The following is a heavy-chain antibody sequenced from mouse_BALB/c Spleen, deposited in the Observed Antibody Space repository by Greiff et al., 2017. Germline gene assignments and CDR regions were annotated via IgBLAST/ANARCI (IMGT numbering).Heavy chain of an antibody. CDR3: ARDRRGYDWAMDY. D-gene: IGHD2-2*01. CDR2: ISDGGSYT. V-gene: IGHV5-4*02. Sequence: EVQGVESGGGLVKPGGSLKLSCAASGFTFSDYYMYWVRQTPEKRLEWVATISDGGSYTYYPDSVKGRFTISRDNAKNNLYLQMSSLKSEDTAMYYCARDRRGYDWAMDYWGQGTSVTVSS. J-gene: IGHJ4*01. CDR1: GFTFSDYY.